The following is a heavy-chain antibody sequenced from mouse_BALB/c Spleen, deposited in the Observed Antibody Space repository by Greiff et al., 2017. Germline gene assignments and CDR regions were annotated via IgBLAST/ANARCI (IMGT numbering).Heavy chain of an antibody. J-gene: IGHJ3*01. Sequence: DVHLVESGGGLVKPGGSLTLSCAASGFTFSSYAMSWVRQTPEKRLEWVASISSGGSYTYYPDTVTGRFTISRDNAKNTLYLEMSSLRSEDTAMYCCARGRLGRVTWFAYWGQGTLVTVSA. CDR2: ISSGGSYT. D-gene: IGHD4-1*01. CDR3: ARGRLGRVTWFAY. CDR1: GFTFSSYA. V-gene: IGHV5-9-4*01.